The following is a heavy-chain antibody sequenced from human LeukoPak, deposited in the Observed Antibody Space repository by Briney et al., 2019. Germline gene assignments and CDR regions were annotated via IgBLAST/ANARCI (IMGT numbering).Heavy chain of an antibody. J-gene: IGHJ4*02. CDR2: IYSGGST. Sequence: GGSLRLSCAASGFTVSSNYMSWVRQAPGKGLEWVSVIYSGGSTYYADSVKGRFTISRDNAKNTLYLQMNSLRAEDTAVYYCARVTVYYYGSGVYFDYWGQGTLVTVSS. D-gene: IGHD3-10*01. V-gene: IGHV3-53*01. CDR1: GFTVSSNY. CDR3: ARVTVYYYGSGVYFDY.